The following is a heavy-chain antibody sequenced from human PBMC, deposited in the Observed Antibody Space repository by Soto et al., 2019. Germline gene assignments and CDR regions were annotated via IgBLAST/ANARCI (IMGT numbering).Heavy chain of an antibody. CDR1: GGSISSGDYY. J-gene: IGHJ4*02. V-gene: IGHV4-30-4*01. CDR2: IYYSGST. D-gene: IGHD3-22*01. CDR3: ARVRVDYYDSSGYYLFDY. Sequence: PSETLSLTCTVSGGSISSGDYYWSWIRQPPGKGLEWIGYIYYSGSTYYNPSLKSRVTISVDTSKNQFSLKLSSVTAADTAVYYCARVRVDYYDSSGYYLFDYWSQGTLVTVSS.